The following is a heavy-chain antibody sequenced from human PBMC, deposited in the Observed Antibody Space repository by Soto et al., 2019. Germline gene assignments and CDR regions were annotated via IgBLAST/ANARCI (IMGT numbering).Heavy chain of an antibody. CDR1: GYTFTSYA. CDR3: ARDLDRTYYYDSSGCTFDP. Sequence: ASVKVSCKASGYTFTSYAMHWVRQAPGQRLEWMGWINAGNGNTKYSQKFQGRVTITRDTSASTAYMELSSLRSEDTAVYYCARDLDRTYYYDSSGCTFDPWGQGTMVTVSS. D-gene: IGHD3-22*01. CDR2: INAGNGNT. J-gene: IGHJ5*02. V-gene: IGHV1-3*01.